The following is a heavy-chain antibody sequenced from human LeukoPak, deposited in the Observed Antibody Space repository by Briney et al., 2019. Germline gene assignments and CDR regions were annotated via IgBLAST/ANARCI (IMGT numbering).Heavy chain of an antibody. CDR1: GYTFTSYG. V-gene: IGHV1-18*01. D-gene: IGHD3-3*01. CDR3: ARDLEDFSPPDYYYYGMDV. J-gene: IGHJ6*02. CDR2: ISAYNGNT. Sequence: GASVKVSCKASGYTFTSYGISWVGQAPGQGLEWMGWISAYNGNTNYAQKLQGRVTMTTDTSTSTACMELRSLRSDDPAVYYCARDLEDFSPPDYYYYGMDVWGQGTTVTVSS.